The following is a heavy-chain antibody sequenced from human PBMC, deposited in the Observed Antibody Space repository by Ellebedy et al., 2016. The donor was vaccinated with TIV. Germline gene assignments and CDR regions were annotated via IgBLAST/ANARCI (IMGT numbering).Heavy chain of an antibody. D-gene: IGHD6-19*01. CDR2: IWYDGSNK. CDR1: GFTVSSNY. CDR3: ARGPLIRSSGWYGFYYYGMDV. J-gene: IGHJ6*02. Sequence: GGSLRLSXAASGFTVSSNYMSWVRQAPGKGLEWVAVIWYDGSNKYYADSVKGRFTISRDNSKNTLYLQMNSLRAEDTAVYYCARGPLIRSSGWYGFYYYGMDVWGQGTTVTVSS. V-gene: IGHV3-33*08.